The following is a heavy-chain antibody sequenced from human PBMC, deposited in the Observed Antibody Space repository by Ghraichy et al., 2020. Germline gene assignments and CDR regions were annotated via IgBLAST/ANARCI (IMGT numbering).Heavy chain of an antibody. Sequence: SETLSLTCAVSGGSISGYYWNWIRQPPGKGLEWIGFISDSGSAYYKSSLKSRVTISLDTSSKSFSPKMKSVTAADTAVYYCARGHTYSGSRDYWGQGTLVTVSS. CDR2: ISDSGSA. J-gene: IGHJ4*02. CDR1: GGSISGYY. V-gene: IGHV4-59*01. D-gene: IGHD5-12*01. CDR3: ARGHTYSGSRDY.